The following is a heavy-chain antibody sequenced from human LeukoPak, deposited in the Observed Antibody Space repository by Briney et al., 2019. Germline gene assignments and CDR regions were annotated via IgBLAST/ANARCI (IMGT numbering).Heavy chain of an antibody. V-gene: IGHV4-59*11. CDR1: GGSISSHF. D-gene: IGHD3-22*01. J-gene: IGHJ4*02. Sequence: PSETLSLTCTVSGGSISSHFWSWIRQPPGKGLEWIGYISNSGSTNYNSSLKSRVTISADTSKNQFSPKVSSVTAADTAVYYCARIYDSSDYSTYYFDYWGQGTLVTVSS. CDR3: ARIYDSSDYSTYYFDY. CDR2: ISNSGST.